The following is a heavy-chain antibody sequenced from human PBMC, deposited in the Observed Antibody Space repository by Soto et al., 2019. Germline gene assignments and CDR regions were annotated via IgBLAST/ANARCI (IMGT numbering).Heavy chain of an antibody. Sequence: EVKLVESGGGLVKPGGSLRLSCAASGFTFSSYSMNWVRQAPGTGLEWVSSTSSSSSYIYYADSVKGRFTISKDNAKNSLYVQMSSLRAEDTAVYYCARDGSGDYVRYFDYWGQGTLVTVSS. D-gene: IGHD4-17*01. CDR3: ARDGSGDYVRYFDY. CDR2: TSSSSSYI. J-gene: IGHJ4*02. CDR1: GFTFSSYS. V-gene: IGHV3-21*01.